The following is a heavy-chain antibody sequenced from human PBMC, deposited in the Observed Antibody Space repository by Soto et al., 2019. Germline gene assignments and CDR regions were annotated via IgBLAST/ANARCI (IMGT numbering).Heavy chain of an antibody. Sequence: GGPVKVSCKASGGTFSSYAISWVRQAPGQGLEWMGGIIPIFGTANYAQKFQGRVTITADESTSTAYMELSSLRSEDTAVYYCARDIVVVPAATDYYYYYGMDVWGQGTTVTVSS. V-gene: IGHV1-69*13. CDR3: ARDIVVVPAATDYYYYYGMDV. J-gene: IGHJ6*02. CDR1: GGTFSSYA. CDR2: IIPIFGTA. D-gene: IGHD2-2*01.